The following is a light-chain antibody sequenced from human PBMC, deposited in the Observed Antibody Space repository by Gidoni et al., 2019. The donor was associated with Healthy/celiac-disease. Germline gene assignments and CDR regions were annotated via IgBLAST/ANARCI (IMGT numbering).Light chain of an antibody. V-gene: IGKV1-39*01. CDR2: AAS. Sequence: DIQMTQSPSSLSASVGDRVTITCRASQSISGYLNWYQQKPGKAPKLLIYAASSLQSGVPSRFSGRGSGTDFTLTISSLQPEDFATYYCQQSYSTPYTCGQGTKLEIK. J-gene: IGKJ2*01. CDR1: QSISGY. CDR3: QQSYSTPYT.